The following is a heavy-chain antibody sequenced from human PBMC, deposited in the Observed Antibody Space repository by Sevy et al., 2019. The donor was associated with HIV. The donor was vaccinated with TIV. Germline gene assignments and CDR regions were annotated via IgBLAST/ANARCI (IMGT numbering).Heavy chain of an antibody. CDR3: ARESLAVAGIGYYFNY. CDR2: ISGSGGST. Sequence: GGSLRLSCAASGFTFSSYAMSWVRQAPGKGLEWVSAISGSGGSTYYADSVKGRFTISRDNSKNTLYLQMNSLRVEDTAVYYCARESLAVAGIGYYFNYWGQGTLVTVSS. J-gene: IGHJ4*02. D-gene: IGHD6-19*01. CDR1: GFTFSSYA. V-gene: IGHV3-23*01.